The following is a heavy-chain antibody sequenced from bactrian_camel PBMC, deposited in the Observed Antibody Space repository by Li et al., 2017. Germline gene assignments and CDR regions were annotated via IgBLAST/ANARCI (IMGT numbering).Heavy chain of an antibody. CDR1: GYTYSSYC. CDR3: AAGTRTDSYYTYEYDS. J-gene: IGHJ4*01. V-gene: IGHV3S53*01. Sequence: QLVESGGGSVQSGGSLRLSCAASGYTYSSYCMGWFRQAPGHECQLVSTIVSDGRTYYADSVKGRFAISQDHAKNTVYLQMNSLKPEDTAVYYCAAGTRTDSYYTYEYDSWCQGTQVTVS. D-gene: IGHD1*01. CDR2: IVSDGRT.